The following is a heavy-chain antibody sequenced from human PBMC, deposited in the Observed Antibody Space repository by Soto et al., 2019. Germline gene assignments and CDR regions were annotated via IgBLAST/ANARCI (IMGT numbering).Heavy chain of an antibody. CDR1: GGTFSSYA. CDR2: VIPIFGTA. Sequence: QVQLVQSGAEVKKPGSSVKVSCKASGGTFSSYAISWVRQAPGQGLEWMGGVIPIFGTANYAQKFQGRVTITADESTSTAYMELSSLRSEDTAVYYCARDYQSGIAAANYPDVWGQGTTVTVSS. D-gene: IGHD6-13*01. J-gene: IGHJ6*02. CDR3: ARDYQSGIAAANYPDV. V-gene: IGHV1-69*12.